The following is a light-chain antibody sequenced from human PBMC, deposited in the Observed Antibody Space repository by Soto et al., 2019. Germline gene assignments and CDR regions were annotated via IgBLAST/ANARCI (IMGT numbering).Light chain of an antibody. J-gene: IGKJ3*01. CDR2: DAS. Sequence: NVLTQFPATLSLAPGERATLSCRASQSIGSYLAWYQQKPGQAPRLLIYDASNRATGIHARFSGSGSETDFTLTSDSLEPEDFAIYYCQQRNFWPLTFGPGTRVEIK. CDR3: QQRNFWPLT. V-gene: IGKV3-11*01. CDR1: QSIGSY.